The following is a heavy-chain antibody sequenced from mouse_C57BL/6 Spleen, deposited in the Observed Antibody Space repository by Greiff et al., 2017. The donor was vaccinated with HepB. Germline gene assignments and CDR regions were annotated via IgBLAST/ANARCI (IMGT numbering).Heavy chain of an antibody. V-gene: IGHV1-69*01. D-gene: IGHD2-4*01. J-gene: IGHJ1*03. Sequence: QVQLQHPGAELVMPGASVKLSCKASGYTFTSYWMHWVKQRPGQGLEWIGEIDPSDSYTNYNQKFKGKSTLTVDKSSSTAYMQLSSLTSEDSAVYYCARGLRARYFDVWGTGTTVTVSS. CDR2: IDPSDSYT. CDR3: ARGLRARYFDV. CDR1: GYTFTSYW.